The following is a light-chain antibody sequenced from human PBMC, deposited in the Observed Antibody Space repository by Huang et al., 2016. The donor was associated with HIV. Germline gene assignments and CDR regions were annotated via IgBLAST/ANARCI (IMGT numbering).Light chain of an antibody. Sequence: EIVMTQSPATQSVSPGERATLSCRASQSVSSNLAWYQQKHGQAPRLLIYGASTRVTGVPARFSGSGSGTEFTLTISSLQSEDFAVYYCQQYDNGPIAFGQGTRLEI. CDR2: GAS. J-gene: IGKJ5*01. CDR1: QSVSSN. V-gene: IGKV3-15*01. CDR3: QQYDNGPIA.